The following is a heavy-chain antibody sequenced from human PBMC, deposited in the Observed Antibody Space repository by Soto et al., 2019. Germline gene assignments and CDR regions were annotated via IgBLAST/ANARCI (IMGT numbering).Heavy chain of an antibody. J-gene: IGHJ4*02. D-gene: IGHD2-2*01. CDR2: INYSGMT. CDR1: GGSISSSSYY. CDR3: ARVDIAVVPSTTFDQ. V-gene: IGHV4-39*01. Sequence: QVQLQESGPGLVKPSETLFLTCTVSGGSISSSSYYWGWIRQPPGKGLEWIGSINYSGMTYYNPSLKSRVTISVDTSKNQFSLRLSSVTAAETAVYYCARVDIAVVPSTTFDQWSQGTLVTVSS.